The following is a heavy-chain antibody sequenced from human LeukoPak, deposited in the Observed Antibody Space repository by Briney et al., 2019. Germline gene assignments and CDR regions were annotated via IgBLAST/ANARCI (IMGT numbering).Heavy chain of an antibody. CDR1: GGSVNSNSHH. V-gene: IGHV4-39*02. CDR2: IYYSGTT. J-gene: IGHJ4*02. CDR3: ARRGDILTDYAYDF. Sequence: SETLSLTCSVSGGSVNSNSHHWDWIRQAPGMGLEWIGNIYYSGTTSYNPSLKSRVTISVDTSKNHFSLRLSSVTAADTAVYYCARRGDILTDYAYDFWGQGTLVTVSS. D-gene: IGHD3-9*01.